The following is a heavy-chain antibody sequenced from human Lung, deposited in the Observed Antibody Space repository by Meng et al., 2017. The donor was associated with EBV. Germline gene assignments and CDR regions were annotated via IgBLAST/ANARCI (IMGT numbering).Heavy chain of an antibody. J-gene: IGHJ4*02. V-gene: IGHV4-31*02. CDR1: VGSVDSGAYY. Sequence: QVQLQYAGPGLVKPSQTLSLTCTVSVGSVDSGAYYWSWIRQRPGKGLEWIGYIYYSGSTFYTPSLKSRATLSVDTSKNQFSLKLNSVTAADTAVYYCARLRLVWMFDYWGQGALVTVSS. D-gene: IGHD6-19*01. CDR2: IYYSGST. CDR3: ARLRLVWMFDY.